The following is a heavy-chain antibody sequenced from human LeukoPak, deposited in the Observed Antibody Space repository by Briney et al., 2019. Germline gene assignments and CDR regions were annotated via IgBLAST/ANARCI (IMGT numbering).Heavy chain of an antibody. CDR1: GGSFSGYY. J-gene: IGHJ4*02. D-gene: IGHD2-2*01. CDR2: INHSGST. CDR3: AREGASCYDY. Sequence: SETLSLTCAVYGGSFSGYYWSWIRQPPGKGLEWIGEINHSGSTNYNPSLKSRVTISVDTSKNQFSLKLSSVTAADTAVYYCAREGASCYDYWGQGTLVTASS. V-gene: IGHV4-34*01.